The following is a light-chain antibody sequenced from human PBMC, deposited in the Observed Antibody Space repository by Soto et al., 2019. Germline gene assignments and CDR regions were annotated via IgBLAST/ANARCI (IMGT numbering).Light chain of an antibody. J-gene: IGLJ1*01. CDR2: EVT. CDR1: SSDVGGYNY. V-gene: IGLV2-8*01. CDR3: SSFSGFSTV. Sequence: QSALTQPPSASGSPGQSVTISCTGTSSDVGGYNYVSWYQQHPGKAPGLVIYEVTKRPSGVPDRFSGSKSGNTASLTVSGLQADDEADYYCSSFSGFSTVFGTGTKLTVL.